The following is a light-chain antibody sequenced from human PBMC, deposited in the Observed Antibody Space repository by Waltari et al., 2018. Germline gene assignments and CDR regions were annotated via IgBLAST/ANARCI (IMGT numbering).Light chain of an antibody. V-gene: IGKV3-15*01. CDR3: QQYNNWPPAT. J-gene: IGKJ3*01. CDR1: QSVSSN. CDR2: GAS. Sequence: EIVMTQSPATLSVSPGESATLPCRASQSVSSNLAWYQQKPGQAPRLLIYGASTRATGIPARFSGSGSGTEFTLTISSLQSEDFAVYYCQQYNNWPPATFGPGTKVDIK.